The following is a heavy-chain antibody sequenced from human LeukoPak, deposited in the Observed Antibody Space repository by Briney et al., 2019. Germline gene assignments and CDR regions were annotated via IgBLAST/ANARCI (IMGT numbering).Heavy chain of an antibody. CDR1: GGSISSYY. CDR2: IYYSGNT. D-gene: IGHD3-10*01. Sequence: PSETLSLTCTVSGGSISSYYWSWIRQPPGKGLEWIAYIYYSGNTDYNPSLKSRVTISLDTSKNQFSLQLNSVTPEDTAVYYCARENTLVRGTRNPFDYWGRGTLVTVSS. CDR3: ARENTLVRGTRNPFDY. J-gene: IGHJ4*02. V-gene: IGHV4-59*12.